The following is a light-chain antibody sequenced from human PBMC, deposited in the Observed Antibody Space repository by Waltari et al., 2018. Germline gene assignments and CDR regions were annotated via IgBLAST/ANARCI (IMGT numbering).Light chain of an antibody. CDR2: AAS. V-gene: IGKV1-17*01. J-gene: IGKJ1*01. CDR1: QGISNA. CDR3: QQRNSYWT. Sequence: DIQMTQSPSSLSASVGDKVTITCRASQGISNALAWYQQKPGKAPKLLIYAASNLQSGVPSRFSGSGSGTDFTLTISSLQPEDFVVYYCQQRNSYWTFGQGTKVEIK.